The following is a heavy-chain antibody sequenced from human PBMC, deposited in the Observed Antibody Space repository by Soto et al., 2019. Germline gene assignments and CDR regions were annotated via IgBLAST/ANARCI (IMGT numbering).Heavy chain of an antibody. V-gene: IGHV5-51*01. CDR3: ARLALSSGSSYTFDY. CDR2: LYPGDSDI. J-gene: IGHJ4*02. D-gene: IGHD3-10*01. Sequence: GESLKTSCKASGYRFTNYWIAWVRQMPGKGLEWMGILYPGDSDIEYSPSFQGQVTISADKSINTAYLQWGSLKASDTAMYYCARLALSSGSSYTFDYWGQGTLVTVSS. CDR1: GYRFTNYW.